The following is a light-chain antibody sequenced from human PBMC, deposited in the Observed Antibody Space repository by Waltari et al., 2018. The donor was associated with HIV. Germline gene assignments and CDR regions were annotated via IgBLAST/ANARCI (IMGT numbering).Light chain of an antibody. CDR1: QSVSSN. V-gene: IGKV3-15*01. CDR2: GAS. Sequence: EIVMTQSPATLSVSPGERANISCRASQSVSSNLAWYQQKPGQAPRLLIYGASTRATGIPARFSGSGSGTEFTLTISSLQSEDFAVYYCQQYNNWPPEYTFGQGTKLEIK. J-gene: IGKJ2*01. CDR3: QQYNNWPPEYT.